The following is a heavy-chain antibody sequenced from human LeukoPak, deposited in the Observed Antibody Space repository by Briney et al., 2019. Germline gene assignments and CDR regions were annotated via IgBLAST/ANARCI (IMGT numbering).Heavy chain of an antibody. V-gene: IGHV4-39*07. Sequence: PSETLSLTCTVSGGSISSSSYYWGWIRQPPGKGLEWIGSIYYSGSTYYNPSLKSRVTISVDTSKNQFSLKLSSVTAADTAVYYCAKFVQPWGDYWGQGTLVTVSS. CDR1: GGSISSSSYY. D-gene: IGHD3-16*01. CDR3: AKFVQPWGDY. CDR2: IYYSGST. J-gene: IGHJ4*02.